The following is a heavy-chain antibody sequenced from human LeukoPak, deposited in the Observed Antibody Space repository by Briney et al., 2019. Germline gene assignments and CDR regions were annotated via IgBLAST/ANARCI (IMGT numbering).Heavy chain of an antibody. CDR3: ASRATKALTAYYKGMDV. J-gene: IGHJ6*02. V-gene: IGHV1-8*01. CDR2: MNPNSANT. CDR1: GYTFTSYD. Sequence: GASVKVSCKASGYTFTSYDINWVRQATGQGLEWVGWMNPNSANTGYAQKFQGRVTMTRNISISTAYMELTSLRSEDTAVYYCASRATKALTAYYKGMDVWGQATTVTVSS. D-gene: IGHD3-9*01.